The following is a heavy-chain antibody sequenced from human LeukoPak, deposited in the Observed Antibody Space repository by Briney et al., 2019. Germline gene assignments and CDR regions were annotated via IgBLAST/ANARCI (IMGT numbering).Heavy chain of an antibody. D-gene: IGHD3-10*01. CDR3: ARGPVYGSGSYLPDY. J-gene: IGHJ4*02. CDR2: IIHSGVT. CDR1: GGSFSGYC. Sequence: PSETLSLTCAVHGGSFSGYCWTWVRQPPGKGLEWIGEIIHSGVTNYNPSLKSRLTISLSPSKSQFSLKLTSVTAADTALYYCARGPVYGSGSYLPDYWGQGTLVTVSS. V-gene: IGHV4-34*01.